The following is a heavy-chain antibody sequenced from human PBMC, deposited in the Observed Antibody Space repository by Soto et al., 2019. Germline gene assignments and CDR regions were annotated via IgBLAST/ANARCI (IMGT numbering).Heavy chain of an antibody. CDR1: GGSISSSNW. CDR3: ARSPYFLSGPNTWYYYGMDV. D-gene: IGHD1-26*01. CDR2: IYHSGST. V-gene: IGHV4-4*02. J-gene: IGHJ6*02. Sequence: QVQLQASGPGLVKPSGTLSLTCAVSGGSISSSNWWSWVRQPPGNGLAWIGEIYHSGSTNYNPSRKGRVTISVDKSNNQFWLKLSSVTAADTAVYYCARSPYFLSGPNTWYYYGMDVWGQGTTVTVSS.